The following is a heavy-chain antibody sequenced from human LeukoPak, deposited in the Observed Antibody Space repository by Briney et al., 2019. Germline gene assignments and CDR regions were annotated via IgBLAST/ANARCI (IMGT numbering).Heavy chain of an antibody. Sequence: SETLSLTCTVSGVSISSYDWSWIRQPAGKGLEWIGRIYTSGSTNYNPSLKSRVTMSVDTSKNQFSLKLNSVTAADTAVYYCARDTRYGGKPYYYYMDVWGKGTTVTVSS. CDR2: IYTSGST. CDR3: ARDTRYGGKPYYYYMDV. CDR1: GVSISSYD. J-gene: IGHJ6*03. D-gene: IGHD4-23*01. V-gene: IGHV4-4*07.